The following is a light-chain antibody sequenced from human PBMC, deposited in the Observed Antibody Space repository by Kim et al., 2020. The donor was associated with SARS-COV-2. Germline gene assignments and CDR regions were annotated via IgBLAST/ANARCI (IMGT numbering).Light chain of an antibody. V-gene: IGLV1-44*01. Sequence: QSVLTQPPSASGTPGQRVTISCSGRTSNIGNNIVNWYQQLPGAAPKLLIYSSTQRPSGVPDRFSGSKSDTSASLGISGLQSEDEADYYCAAWDDSLNGWVFGGGTKVTVL. CDR3: AAWDDSLNGWV. J-gene: IGLJ3*02. CDR1: TSNIGNNI. CDR2: SST.